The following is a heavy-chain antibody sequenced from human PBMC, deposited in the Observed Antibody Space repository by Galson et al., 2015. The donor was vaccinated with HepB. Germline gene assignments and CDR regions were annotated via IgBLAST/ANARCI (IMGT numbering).Heavy chain of an antibody. J-gene: IGHJ6*02. CDR1: GVTFNIYP. CDR2: ISGSGGTT. D-gene: IGHD6-6*01. V-gene: IGHV3-23*01. CDR3: AKDRNSTSPGTYGMDV. Sequence: SLRLSCAASGVTFNIYPIHWVRQAPGKGLEWVSAISGSGGTTYYADSVRGRFTISRDNTKRTLYLQMNRLRGEDTALYYCAKDRNSTSPGTYGMDVWGQGTTVTVFS.